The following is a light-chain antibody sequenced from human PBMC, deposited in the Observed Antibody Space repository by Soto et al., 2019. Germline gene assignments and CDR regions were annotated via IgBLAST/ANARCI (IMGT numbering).Light chain of an antibody. V-gene: IGLV2-14*01. CDR1: SSDVGGYDY. CDR3: CSHTGSSYV. J-gene: IGLJ1*01. Sequence: QSVLNQPASVSGSPGQSITISCTGTSSDVGGYDYVSWYQQHPGKAPKLMIYDVSNRPSGVSNRFSGSKSGNTASLTISGLQAEDEADYYCCSHTGSSYVFGTGTKVTVL. CDR2: DVS.